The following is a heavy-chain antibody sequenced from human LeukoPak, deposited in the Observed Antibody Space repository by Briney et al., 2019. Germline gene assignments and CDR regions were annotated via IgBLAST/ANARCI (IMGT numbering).Heavy chain of an antibody. CDR2: IYYSGNT. J-gene: IGHJ4*02. CDR1: GVSISSSNSY. D-gene: IGHD3/OR15-3a*01. Sequence: TSETLSLTCTVSGVSISSSNSYWGWIRQPPGKGLEWIGSIYYSGNTYYNASLKSQVSISIDTSKNQFSLRLTSVTAADTAVYYCARQTGSGLFILPGGQGALVTVSS. V-gene: IGHV4-39*01. CDR3: ARQTGSGLFILP.